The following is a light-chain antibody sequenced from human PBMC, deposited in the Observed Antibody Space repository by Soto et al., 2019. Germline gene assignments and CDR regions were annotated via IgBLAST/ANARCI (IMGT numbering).Light chain of an antibody. CDR1: QIVTINS. V-gene: IGKV3-20*01. CDR3: QQYGDSPFT. J-gene: IGKJ3*01. CDR2: AAS. Sequence: EVGLTQSPGTLSLSPGERATLSCRASQIVTINSLAWYQQKPGQPPRLLIYAASTRASAIPDRFSGSGSGTDFTLTIIRLQPEDFALYYCQQYGDSPFTFGPGTRVDVK.